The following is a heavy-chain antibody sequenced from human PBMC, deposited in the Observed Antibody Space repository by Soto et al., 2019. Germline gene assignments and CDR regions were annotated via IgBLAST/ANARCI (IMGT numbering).Heavy chain of an antibody. CDR3: ASSWTEVNSNYGDYFDY. CDR2: IKQDGSEK. Sequence: GGSLRLSCAASGFTFSSYWMSWVRQAPGKGLEWVANIKQDGSEKYYVDSVKGRFTISRDNAKNSLYLQMNSLRAEDTAVYYCASSWTEVNSNYGDYFDYWGQGTLFTVSS. V-gene: IGHV3-7*01. D-gene: IGHD4-4*01. J-gene: IGHJ4*02. CDR1: GFTFSSYW.